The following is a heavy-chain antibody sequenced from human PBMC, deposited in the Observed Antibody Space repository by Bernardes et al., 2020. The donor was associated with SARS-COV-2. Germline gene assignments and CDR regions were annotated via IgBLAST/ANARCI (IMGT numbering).Heavy chain of an antibody. CDR2: IYHSGST. CDR3: ARDLAAAGDGMDV. CDR1: GGSITTSHW. J-gene: IGHJ6*02. D-gene: IGHD6-13*01. Sequence: SESLPLTCVVSGGSITTSHWWSCVLQPPGKGLEWIGEIYHSGSTNYNPSLKSRLTMSVDKSKNWFSLNLRSVTAADTAVYFCARDLAAAGDGMDVWGQGTTVTVSS. V-gene: IGHV4-4*02.